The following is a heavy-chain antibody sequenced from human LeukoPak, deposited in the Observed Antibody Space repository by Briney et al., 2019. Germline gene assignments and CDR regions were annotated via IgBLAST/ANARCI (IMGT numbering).Heavy chain of an antibody. V-gene: IGHV7-4-1*02. Sequence: ASVKVSCKASGYTFTSYAMNWVRQAPGQGLEWMGWINTNTGNPTYAQGFTGRFVFSLDTSVSTAYLQISSLKAEDTAVYYCAREIRFYDFWSGYRHPKNWFDPWGQGTLVTVSS. J-gene: IGHJ5*02. D-gene: IGHD3-3*01. CDR3: AREIRFYDFWSGYRHPKNWFDP. CDR2: INTNTGNP. CDR1: GYTFTSYA.